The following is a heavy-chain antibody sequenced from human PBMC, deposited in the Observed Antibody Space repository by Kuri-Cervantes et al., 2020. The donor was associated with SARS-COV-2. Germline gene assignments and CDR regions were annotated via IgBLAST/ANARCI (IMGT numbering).Heavy chain of an antibody. J-gene: IGHJ4*02. CDR2: INPNSGNT. D-gene: IGHD3-9*01. CDR1: GYTLTGYY. V-gene: IGHV1-18*04. CDR3: ARETFLTRGPMPAPLLDY. Sequence: ASVKVSCKASGYTLTGYYMHWVRQAPGQGLEWMGWINPNSGNTNYAQKLQGRVTMTTDTSTSTAYMELRSLRSDDTAVYYCARETFLTRGPMPAPLLDYWGQGTLVTVSS.